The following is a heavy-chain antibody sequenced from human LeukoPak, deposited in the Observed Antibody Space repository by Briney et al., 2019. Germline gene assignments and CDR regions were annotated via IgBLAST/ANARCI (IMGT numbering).Heavy chain of an antibody. CDR1: GFSFSSYA. CDR2: MSSSDDGR. Sequence: GGSLRLSCATSGFSFSSYAMSWVRQAPGKGLEWVSAMSSSDDGRYYAASVRGRFTISRDTSRSTLYLQMNSLRAEDAAVYYCAISGGYWAWAHWGQGTLVTVSS. CDR3: AISGGYWAWAH. D-gene: IGHD1-26*01. V-gene: IGHV3-23*01. J-gene: IGHJ4*02.